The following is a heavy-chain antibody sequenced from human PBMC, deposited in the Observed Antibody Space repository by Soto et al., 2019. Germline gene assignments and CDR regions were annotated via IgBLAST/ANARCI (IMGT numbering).Heavy chain of an antibody. CDR3: AREAGKAVAGIRYYFDY. D-gene: IGHD6-19*01. Sequence: SVKVSCKASGGTFSSYAISWVRQAPGQGLERMGGIIPIFGTANYAQKFQGRVTITADESTSTAYMELSSLRSEDTAVYFCAREAGKAVAGIRYYFDYWGQGTLVTVSS. CDR2: IIPIFGTA. J-gene: IGHJ4*02. V-gene: IGHV1-69*13. CDR1: GGTFSSYA.